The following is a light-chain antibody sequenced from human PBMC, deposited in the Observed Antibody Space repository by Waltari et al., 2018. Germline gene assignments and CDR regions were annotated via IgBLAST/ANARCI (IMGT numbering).Light chain of an antibody. V-gene: IGLV1-40*01. CDR2: ANR. J-gene: IGLJ3*02. CDR1: SSNIGAGYD. Sequence: QSVLTQPPSVSGAPGQRVTISCTGSSSNIGAGYDVHWYQQLPGTAPKLLIYANRNRPPRSPDRFSGSKSGISASLAITGLQPEDEADYYCQSYDSSLTGRPWVFGGGTKLTVL. CDR3: QSYDSSLTGRPWV.